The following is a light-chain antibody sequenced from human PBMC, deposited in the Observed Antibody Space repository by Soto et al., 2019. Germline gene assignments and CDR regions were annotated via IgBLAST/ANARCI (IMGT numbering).Light chain of an antibody. Sequence: QSVLTQPASVSGSPGQSITISCTGTSSDVGGYNYVSWYQQHPGKAPKLMIYDVSNRPSGVSNRFSGSKSGNTASLTISGLQAEHEADYYCSSYTSSSTLLYVFGTGTKLTVL. J-gene: IGLJ1*01. CDR3: SSYTSSSTLLYV. V-gene: IGLV2-14*01. CDR2: DVS. CDR1: SSDVGGYNY.